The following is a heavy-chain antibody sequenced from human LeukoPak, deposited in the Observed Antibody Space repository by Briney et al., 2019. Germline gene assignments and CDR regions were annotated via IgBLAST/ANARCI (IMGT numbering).Heavy chain of an antibody. D-gene: IGHD3-10*01. V-gene: IGHV3-21*01. Sequence: GGSLRLSCAASGFTFSSYSMNWVRQAPGKGLEWVSSISSSSSYIYYADSVKGRFTISRDNSKNTLYLQMNSLRAEDTAVYYCAKDGITMVRGDYYYYMDVWGKGTTVTISS. J-gene: IGHJ6*03. CDR2: ISSSSSYI. CDR3: AKDGITMVRGDYYYYMDV. CDR1: GFTFSSYS.